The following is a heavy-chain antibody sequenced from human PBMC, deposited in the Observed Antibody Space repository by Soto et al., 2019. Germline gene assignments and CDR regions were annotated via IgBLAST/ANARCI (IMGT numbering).Heavy chain of an antibody. CDR2: IYYSGST. Sequence: SETLSLTCTVSGGSISSGGYYWSWIRQHPGKGLEWIGYIYYSGSTYYNPSLKSRVTISVDTSKNQFSLKLSSVTAADTAVYYCARSIVGDQGPNAFDIWGQGTMVTVSS. J-gene: IGHJ3*02. CDR3: ARSIVGDQGPNAFDI. V-gene: IGHV4-31*03. D-gene: IGHD1-26*01. CDR1: GGSISSGGYY.